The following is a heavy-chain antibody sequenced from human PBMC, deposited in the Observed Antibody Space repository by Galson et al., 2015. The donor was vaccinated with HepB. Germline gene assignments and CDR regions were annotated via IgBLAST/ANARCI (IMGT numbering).Heavy chain of an antibody. Sequence: SLRLSCAASGFTFSNYAMNWIRQAPGKGLEWVSGITIRGDTTYYADSVKGRFTISRDNSKNTLYLQMNSLRAEDTAVYYCARESQNRITMIVVVSSPFDYWGQGTLVTVSS. J-gene: IGHJ4*02. V-gene: IGHV3-23*01. CDR2: ITIRGDTT. CDR3: ARESQNRITMIVVVSSPFDY. D-gene: IGHD3-22*01. CDR1: GFTFSNYA.